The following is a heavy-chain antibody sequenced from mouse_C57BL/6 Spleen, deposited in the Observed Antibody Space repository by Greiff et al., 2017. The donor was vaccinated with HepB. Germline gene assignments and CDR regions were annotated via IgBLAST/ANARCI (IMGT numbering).Heavy chain of an antibody. D-gene: IGHD1-1*01. CDR3: TTWGTTVVAKHNFDV. J-gene: IGHJ1*03. CDR2: IDPENGDT. CDR1: GFNIKDDY. Sequence: EVQLQQSGAELVRPGASVKLSCTASGFNIKDDYMHWVKQRPEQGLEWIGWIDPENGDTEYASKFQGKATITADTSSNTAYLQLSSLTSEDTAVYYCTTWGTTVVAKHNFDVWGTGTTVTVSS. V-gene: IGHV14-4*01.